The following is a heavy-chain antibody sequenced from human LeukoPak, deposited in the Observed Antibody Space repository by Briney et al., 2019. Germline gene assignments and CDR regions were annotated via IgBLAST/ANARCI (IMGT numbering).Heavy chain of an antibody. J-gene: IGHJ3*02. V-gene: IGHV1-46*01. CDR2: INPSGGNT. D-gene: IGHD2-15*01. Sequence: ASVKVSCKASGYTFTSYYMHWVRQAPGQGLEWMGIINPSGGNTSYAQKFQGRVTMTRDTSTSTVYMELSSLRSEDTAVYYCASTTNRADCSGGSCYSGAFDIWGQGTMVTVSS. CDR1: GYTFTSYY. CDR3: ASTTNRADCSGGSCYSGAFDI.